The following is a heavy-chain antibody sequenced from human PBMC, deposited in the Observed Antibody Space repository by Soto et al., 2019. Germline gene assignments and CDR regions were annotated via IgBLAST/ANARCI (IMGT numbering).Heavy chain of an antibody. CDR2: IYSGGST. D-gene: IGHD3-22*01. CDR3: ARDVYDSSGYYLEYFQH. J-gene: IGHJ1*01. V-gene: IGHV3-66*01. CDR1: GFTVSSNY. Sequence: LRLSCAASGFTVSSNYMSWVRQAPGQGLEWVSVIYSGGSTYYADSVKGRFTISRDNSKNTLYLQMNSLRAEDTAVYYCARDVYDSSGYYLEYFQHWGQGTLVTVSS.